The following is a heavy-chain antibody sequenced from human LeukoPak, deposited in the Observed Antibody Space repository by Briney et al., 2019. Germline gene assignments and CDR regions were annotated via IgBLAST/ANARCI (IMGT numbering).Heavy chain of an antibody. J-gene: IGHJ3*02. V-gene: IGHV3-7*01. CDR1: GFTFSSYW. Sequence: GGSLRLSCAASGFTFSSYWMSWVRQAPGKGLEWVANIKQDGSEKYYEDSVKGRFTISRDNAKNSLYLQMNSLRAEDTAVYYCASEPGTLNAFDIWGQGTMVTVSS. D-gene: IGHD1-1*01. CDR2: IKQDGSEK. CDR3: ASEPGTLNAFDI.